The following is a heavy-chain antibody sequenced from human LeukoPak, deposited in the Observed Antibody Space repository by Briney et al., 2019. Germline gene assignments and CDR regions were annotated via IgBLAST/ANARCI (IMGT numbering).Heavy chain of an antibody. J-gene: IGHJ5*02. CDR3: ARGTIWNWFDP. Sequence: ASVKVSCKVSGYTFTDYYMHWVQQAPGKGLEWMGLVDPEDGETIYAEKFQGRVTTTADTSTDTAYMELSSLRSEDTAVYYCARGTIWNWFDPWGQGTLVTVSS. D-gene: IGHD1-1*01. CDR1: GYTFTDYY. CDR2: VDPEDGET. V-gene: IGHV1-69-2*01.